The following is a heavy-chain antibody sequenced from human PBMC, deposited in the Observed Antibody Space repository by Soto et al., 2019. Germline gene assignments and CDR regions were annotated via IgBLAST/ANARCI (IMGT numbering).Heavy chain of an antibody. CDR1: GGTFSSYA. Sequence: SVKVSCKASGGTFSSYAISWVRQAPGQGLEWMGGIIPIFGTANYAQKFQGRVTITADKSTSTAYVELSSLRSEDTAVYYCARDEDIVVVPDAIHYYYGMDVWGQGTTVTVSS. D-gene: IGHD2-2*02. CDR3: ARDEDIVVVPDAIHYYYGMDV. J-gene: IGHJ6*02. V-gene: IGHV1-69*06. CDR2: IIPIFGTA.